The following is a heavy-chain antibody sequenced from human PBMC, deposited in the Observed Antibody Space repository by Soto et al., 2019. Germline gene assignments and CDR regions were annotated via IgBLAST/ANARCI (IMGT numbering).Heavy chain of an antibody. CDR3: AKDSLPFPKATVEVDYFDY. CDR2: ISGSGGST. J-gene: IGHJ4*02. V-gene: IGHV3-23*01. CDR1: GFTFSSYA. D-gene: IGHD4-4*01. Sequence: GGSLRLSCAASGFTFSSYAMSWVRQAPGKGLEWVSAISGSGGSTYYADSVKGRFTISRDNSKNTLYLQMNSLRAEDTAVYYCAKDSLPFPKATVEVDYFDYWGQGTLVTVPS.